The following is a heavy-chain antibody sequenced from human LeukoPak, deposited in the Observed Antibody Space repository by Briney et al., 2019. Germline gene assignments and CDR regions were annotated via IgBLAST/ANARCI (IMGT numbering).Heavy chain of an antibody. CDR1: GFTFSSYA. CDR2: ISGSGGST. Sequence: GGSLRLSCAASGFTFSSYAMSWVRQAPGKGLEWVSAISGSGGSTYYADSVKGRFTISRDNSKNTLYLQMNSLRAEDTAVYYCAKGGRDRIVVVPAALRDWGQGTLVTVSS. D-gene: IGHD2-2*01. V-gene: IGHV3-23*01. J-gene: IGHJ4*02. CDR3: AKGGRDRIVVVPAALRD.